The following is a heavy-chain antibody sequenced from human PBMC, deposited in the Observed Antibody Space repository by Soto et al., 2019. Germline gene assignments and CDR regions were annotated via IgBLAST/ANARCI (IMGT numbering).Heavy chain of an antibody. Sequence: SASLSLSRTFSGGSMNSYDGSWIRQPAVKGLEWIGRIYTSGSTNYNPSLKSRVTMSVDTSKNQFSLRLNSVTAADSAVYYCARGHMGWLDPWGLGTLVTVSS. CDR3: ARGHMGWLDP. CDR1: GGSMNSYD. J-gene: IGHJ5*02. V-gene: IGHV4-4*07. D-gene: IGHD3-16*01. CDR2: IYTSGST.